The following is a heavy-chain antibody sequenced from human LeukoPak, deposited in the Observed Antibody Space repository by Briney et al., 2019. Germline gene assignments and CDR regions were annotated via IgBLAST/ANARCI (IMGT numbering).Heavy chain of an antibody. CDR2: INGSGGST. Sequence: PGGSLRLSCAASGFTFSDYYMSWIRQAPGKGLEWVSDINGSGGSTYYADSVKGRLTISRDNSKNTLYLQMNFVRAEDTAVYYCGKDEYGSGSHFVPAYWGQGTLVTVSS. CDR3: GKDEYGSGSHFVPAY. V-gene: IGHV3-23*01. CDR1: GFTFSDYY. D-gene: IGHD3-10*01. J-gene: IGHJ4*02.